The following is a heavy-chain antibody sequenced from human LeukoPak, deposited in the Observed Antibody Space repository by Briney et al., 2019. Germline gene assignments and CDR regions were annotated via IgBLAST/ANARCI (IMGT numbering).Heavy chain of an antibody. CDR3: ARGSHSSGWYRYYYCYMDV. V-gene: IGHV1-2*02. D-gene: IGHD6-19*01. CDR1: GYTFTGYY. CDR2: INPNSGGT. Sequence: ASVKVSCKASGYTFTGYYMHWVRQAPGQGLEWMGWINPNSGGTNYAQKFQGRVTMTRDTSISTAYIELSRLRSDDTAVYYCARGSHSSGWYRYYYCYMDVWGKGTTVTVSS. J-gene: IGHJ6*03.